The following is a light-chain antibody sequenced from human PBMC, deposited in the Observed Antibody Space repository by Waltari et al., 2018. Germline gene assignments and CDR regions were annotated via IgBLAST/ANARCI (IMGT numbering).Light chain of an antibody. CDR3: QQSYTTPLT. Sequence: DIQLTQSPSSLSASVGDRVTTTCRASQSISTFLTWFQQKSGKAPKLLIQGASSLQSGVPSRFSGSGSGTDFTLSISGLQPEDSATYFCQQSYTTPLTFGGGTQVKI. CDR1: QSISTF. CDR2: GAS. V-gene: IGKV1-39*01. J-gene: IGKJ4*01.